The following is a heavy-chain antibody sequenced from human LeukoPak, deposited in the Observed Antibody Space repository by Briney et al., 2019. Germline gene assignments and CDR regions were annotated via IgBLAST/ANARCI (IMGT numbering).Heavy chain of an antibody. D-gene: IGHD3-22*01. CDR1: GFTFSNYS. V-gene: IGHV3-21*01. CDR2: ISNSSSYI. Sequence: GGSLRLSCAASGFTFSNYSMNWVRQAPGKGLEWVSSISNSSSYIYYADSVKGRFTISRDNAKNSLYLQMNSLRAEDTAVYYCARDLLDYYDSSGYYYAAAFDYWGQGTLVTASS. CDR3: ARDLLDYYDSSGYYYAAAFDY. J-gene: IGHJ4*02.